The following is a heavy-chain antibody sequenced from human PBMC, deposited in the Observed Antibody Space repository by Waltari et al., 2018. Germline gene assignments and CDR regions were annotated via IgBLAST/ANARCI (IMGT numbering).Heavy chain of an antibody. J-gene: IGHJ4*02. V-gene: IGHV3-48*04. D-gene: IGHD3-3*01. CDR3: ARDSQEGIFGVATLDY. CDR2: ISSSSSTI. Sequence: EVQLVASGGGLVQPGGSLRLSCAASGFTFSSYSMNWVRQAPGKGREWVSYISSSSSTIYYADSVKGRFTISRDNAKNSLYLQMNSLRAEDTAVYYCARDSQEGIFGVATLDYWGQGTLVTVSS. CDR1: GFTFSSYS.